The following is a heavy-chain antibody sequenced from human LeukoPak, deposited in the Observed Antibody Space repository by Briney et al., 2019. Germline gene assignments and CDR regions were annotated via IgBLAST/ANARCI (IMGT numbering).Heavy chain of an antibody. J-gene: IGHJ4*02. CDR3: ARLRWGSGSFFNFDY. CDR1: GYTFTSYY. V-gene: IGHV1-2*06. D-gene: IGHD3-10*01. CDR2: INPNSGGT. Sequence: ASVKVSCKASGYTFTSYYMHWVRQAPGQGLEWMGRINPNSGGTNYAQKFQGRVTMTRDTSISTAYMELSRLRSDDTAVYYCARLRWGSGSFFNFDYWGQGTLVTVSS.